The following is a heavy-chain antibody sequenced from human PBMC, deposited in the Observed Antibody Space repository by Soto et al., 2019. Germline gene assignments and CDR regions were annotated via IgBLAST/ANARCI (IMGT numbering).Heavy chain of an antibody. Sequence: GGSLRVSCAASGATFSGYAMSWVRQAPGKGMEWGSSMSVSGAGTCYAGAVKGRFTISIDNSKSTLYLDMNSLRDEDTAVYYCATLVGATYYCYGMGVWGQGSTVAVSS. V-gene: IGHV3-23*01. D-gene: IGHD1-26*01. CDR1: GATFSGYA. CDR3: ATLVGATYYCYGMGV. J-gene: IGHJ6*02. CDR2: MSVSGAGT.